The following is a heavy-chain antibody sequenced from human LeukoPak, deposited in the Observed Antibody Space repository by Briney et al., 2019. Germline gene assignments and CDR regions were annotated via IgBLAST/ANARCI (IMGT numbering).Heavy chain of an antibody. CDR2: IRYDGSIK. CDR3: AKDGGWMDPSVLYWYFDL. D-gene: IGHD3-16*01. J-gene: IGHJ2*01. Sequence: GGSLRLSCAASGFTFSSYGMNWIRQAPGKGLEWVAFIRYDGSIKYSADSVKGRFTISRDNSKNTLFLQMNSLRAEDTAVYYCAKDGGWMDPSVLYWYFDLWGRGTLVTVSS. CDR1: GFTFSSYG. V-gene: IGHV3-30*02.